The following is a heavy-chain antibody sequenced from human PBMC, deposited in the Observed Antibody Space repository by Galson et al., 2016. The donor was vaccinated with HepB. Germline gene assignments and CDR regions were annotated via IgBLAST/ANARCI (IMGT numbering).Heavy chain of an antibody. J-gene: IGHJ6*02. CDR2: ISSSSSYI. D-gene: IGHD5-18*01. Sequence: SLRLSCAASGFTFSSYCMNWVRQAPGKGLQWVSSISSSSSYIYNADSVKGRFTISRDNSKNILYLQMKSLRDEDTAVYYCAKRPYSYGWHYGMDVWGQGTTVTVSS. CDR3: AKRPYSYGWHYGMDV. V-gene: IGHV3-21*04. CDR1: GFTFSSYC.